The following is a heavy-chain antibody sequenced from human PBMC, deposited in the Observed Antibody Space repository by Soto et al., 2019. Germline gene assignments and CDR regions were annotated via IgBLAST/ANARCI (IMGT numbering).Heavy chain of an antibody. V-gene: IGHV3-23*01. D-gene: IGHD2-8*01. Sequence: GGSLRLSCAASGFTFSSYAMSWVRQAPGKGLEWVSAISGSGGSTYYADSVKGRFTISRDNSKNTLYLQMNSLRAEDTAVYYCAKDIGEYCTNGICYSDAFDIWGQGTMVTVSS. CDR2: ISGSGGST. CDR1: GFTFSSYA. CDR3: AKDIGEYCTNGICYSDAFDI. J-gene: IGHJ3*02.